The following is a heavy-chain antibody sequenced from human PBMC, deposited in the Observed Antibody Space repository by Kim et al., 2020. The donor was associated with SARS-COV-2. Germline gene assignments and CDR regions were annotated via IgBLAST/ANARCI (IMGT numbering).Heavy chain of an antibody. Sequence: GGSLRLSCAASGFTFSSYGMHWVRQAPGKGLEWVAVISYDGSNKYYADSVKGRFTISRDNSKNTLYLQMNSLRAEDTAVYYCAKGLGYSSGWYSWGQGTL. D-gene: IGHD6-19*01. CDR1: GFTFSSYG. V-gene: IGHV3-30*18. CDR3: AKGLGYSSGWYS. CDR2: ISYDGSNK. J-gene: IGHJ4*02.